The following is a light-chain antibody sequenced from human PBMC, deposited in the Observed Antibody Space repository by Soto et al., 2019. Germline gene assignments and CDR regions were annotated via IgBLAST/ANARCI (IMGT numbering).Light chain of an antibody. Sequence: EIVMTQSPATLSVSPGEGATLSCRASQSVSSNLAWYQQKPGQAPRLLIYAASSRATGIPARFSGSGSGTELTLTISSLQSEDFAVYYCQQYNNWPPLTFGGGTKVEIK. CDR2: AAS. CDR1: QSVSSN. J-gene: IGKJ4*01. CDR3: QQYNNWPPLT. V-gene: IGKV3-15*01.